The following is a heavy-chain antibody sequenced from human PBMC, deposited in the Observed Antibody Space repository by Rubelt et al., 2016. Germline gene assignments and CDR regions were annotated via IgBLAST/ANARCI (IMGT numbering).Heavy chain of an antibody. Sequence: QAQLVQSGAEVKKPGASVKVSCKASGYTLTDYYMHWVRQAPGQGLEWMGWINPNSGGTNYAQKFQGWVTMTRDTSISTAYMELSRLRSDDTAVYYCAREAIHYYYYGMDVWGQGTTVTVSS. V-gene: IGHV1-2*04. CDR3: AREAIHYYYYGMDV. D-gene: IGHD2-2*02. CDR2: INPNSGGT. CDR1: GYTLTDYY. J-gene: IGHJ6*02.